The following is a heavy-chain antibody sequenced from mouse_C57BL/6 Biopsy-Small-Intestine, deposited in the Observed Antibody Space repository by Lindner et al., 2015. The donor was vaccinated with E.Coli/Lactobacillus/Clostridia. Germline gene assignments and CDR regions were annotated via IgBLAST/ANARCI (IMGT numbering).Heavy chain of an antibody. CDR3: ARFYGDFFVY. CDR2: INPYNDGT. V-gene: IGHV1-14*01. Sequence: VQLQESGPELVKPGASVKMSCKASGYTFSSYIMHWVKQKPGQGLEWIGYINPYNDGTKYNEKFKGKATLTSDKSSSTAYMELSSLTSEDSAVYYCARFYGDFFVYWGQGTSGHCLC. D-gene: IGHD2-13*01. CDR1: GYTFSSYI. J-gene: IGHJ3*01.